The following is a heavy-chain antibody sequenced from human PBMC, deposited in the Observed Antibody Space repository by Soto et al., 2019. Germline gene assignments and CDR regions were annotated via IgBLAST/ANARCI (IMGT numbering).Heavy chain of an antibody. CDR1: GGSISYYY. D-gene: IGHD7-27*01. Sequence: SEPLSLTCTVSGGSISYYYWTWMRQPPGKGLEWIGYIYYSGSTKYDPSLKSRVTISIDTSKNQFSLNLNSVTAADTAIYYCARITASPNSGYFDYWGQGTLVTVSS. J-gene: IGHJ4*02. CDR2: IYYSGST. V-gene: IGHV4-59*01. CDR3: ARITASPNSGYFDY.